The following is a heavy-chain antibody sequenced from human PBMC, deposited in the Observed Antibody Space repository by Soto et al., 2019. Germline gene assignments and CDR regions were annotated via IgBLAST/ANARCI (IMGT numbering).Heavy chain of an antibody. V-gene: IGHV4-39*01. CDR2: IYYSGRT. D-gene: IGHD3-9*01. CDR1: GGSISSSSYY. J-gene: IGHJ5*02. CDR3: ARHKTDYDILTGYFYPSWFDP. Sequence: QLPLQESGPGLVKPSETLSLTCTVSGGSISSSSYYWGWIRQPPGKGLEWIGSIYYSGRTYYNPSLKRRVTISVDTSKSHFSLKVSAVTAAYTAVYYCARHKTDYDILTGYFYPSWFDPWGQGALVTVSS.